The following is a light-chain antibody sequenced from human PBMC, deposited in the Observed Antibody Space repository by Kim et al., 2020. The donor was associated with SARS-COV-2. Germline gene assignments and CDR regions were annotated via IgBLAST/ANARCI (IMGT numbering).Light chain of an antibody. CDR3: QQYGTTPLT. CDR2: GAS. Sequence: SPGETATLSCRASQSISSALLAWYQQRPGQAPRLLMSGASIRATGIPDRFSGSGSGTEFTLTISRLETDDFAVYYCQQYGTTPLTFGGGTKVDIK. CDR1: QSISSAL. J-gene: IGKJ4*01. V-gene: IGKV3-20*01.